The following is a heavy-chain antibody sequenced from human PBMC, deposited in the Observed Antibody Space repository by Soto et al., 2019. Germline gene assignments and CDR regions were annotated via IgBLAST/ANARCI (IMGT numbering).Heavy chain of an antibody. CDR3: ARDLWGYCGTDCYPLDV. Sequence: PSETLSLTCTVSGGSISSYYWSWIRQPPGKGLEWIGYVHDSWGSHYNPSLKSRVAISLDTSKNQFSLKLNSVTAADTAVYYCARDLWGYCGTDCYPLDVWGQGTTVTVSS. CDR1: GGSISSYY. V-gene: IGHV4-59*01. D-gene: IGHD2-21*02. J-gene: IGHJ6*02. CDR2: VHDSWGS.